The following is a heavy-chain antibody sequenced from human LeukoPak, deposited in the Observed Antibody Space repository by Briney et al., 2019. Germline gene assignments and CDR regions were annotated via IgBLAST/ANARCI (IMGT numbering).Heavy chain of an antibody. J-gene: IGHJ4*02. Sequence: PGGSLRLSCAASGFTFSDYYMSWIRQAPGKGLEWVSYISSSGSTIYYADSVKGRFTISRDNAKNSLYLQMNSLRAEDTAVYYCARAITIFGVVTVYADYWGQGTLVTVSS. CDR1: GFTFSDYY. V-gene: IGHV3-11*04. CDR3: ARAITIFGVVTVYADY. D-gene: IGHD3-3*01. CDR2: ISSSGSTI.